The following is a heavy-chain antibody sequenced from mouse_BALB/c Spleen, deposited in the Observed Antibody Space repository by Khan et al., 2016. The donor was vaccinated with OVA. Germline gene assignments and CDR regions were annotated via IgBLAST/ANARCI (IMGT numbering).Heavy chain of an antibody. J-gene: IGHJ2*01. V-gene: IGHV2-9*02. Sequence: QVQLKESGPGLVAPSQSLSITCTVSGFSLTSYGVHWVRQPPGKGLEWLGVIWAGGSTNYNSAIMSRLSISNDNSKSQVFLKMISLQTDDTAMYYCARLEDIWGQGTTLTVSS. CDR2: IWAGGST. CDR1: GFSLTSYG. D-gene: IGHD1-3*01. CDR3: ARLEDI.